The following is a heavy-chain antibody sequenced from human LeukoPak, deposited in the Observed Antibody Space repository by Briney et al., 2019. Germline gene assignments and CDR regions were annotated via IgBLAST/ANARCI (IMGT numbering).Heavy chain of an antibody. D-gene: IGHD3-9*01. Sequence: GGSLRLSCAASGFTFSSYAMSWVRQAPGKGLEWVSAISGSGGSTYYADSVKGRFTISRDNSKNTLNLQMNSLRAEDTAVYYCAKEPYYDILTGYYGNFQHWGQGTLVTVSS. CDR1: GFTFSSYA. CDR3: AKEPYYDILTGYYGNFQH. V-gene: IGHV3-23*01. CDR2: ISGSGGST. J-gene: IGHJ1*01.